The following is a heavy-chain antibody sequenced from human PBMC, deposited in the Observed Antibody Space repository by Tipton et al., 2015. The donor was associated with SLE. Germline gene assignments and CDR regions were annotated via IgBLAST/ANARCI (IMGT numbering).Heavy chain of an antibody. J-gene: IGHJ2*01. CDR2: LYAGGST. CDR1: GVSISTSRYY. CDR3: ASLGMDYYFDL. V-gene: IGHV4-39*02. D-gene: IGHD7-27*01. Sequence: TLSLTCSVSGVSISTSRYYWGWIRPSPGQGLEWVGSLYAGGSTYFHPSLKSRASISADASKNHFSLRLSSATAADTALYYCASLGMDYYFDLWGRGTLVTVSS.